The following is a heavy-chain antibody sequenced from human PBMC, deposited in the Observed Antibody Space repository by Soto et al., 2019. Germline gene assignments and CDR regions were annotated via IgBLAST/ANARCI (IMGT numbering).Heavy chain of an antibody. D-gene: IGHD5-12*01. J-gene: IGHJ4*02. Sequence: QVQLVQSGAEVKKPGSSVKVSCKASGGTFSSYAISWVRQAPGQGLEWMGGIIPIFGTANYAQKFQGRVTMTADEATSTAYMELSSRRSEDTAVYYCARDQYSGYDSATEVRFDYWGQGTLVTVSS. CDR1: GGTFSSYA. CDR3: ARDQYSGYDSATEVRFDY. CDR2: IIPIFGTA. V-gene: IGHV1-69*12.